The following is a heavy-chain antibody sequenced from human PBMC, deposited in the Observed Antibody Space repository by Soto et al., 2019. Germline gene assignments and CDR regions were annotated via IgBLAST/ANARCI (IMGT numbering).Heavy chain of an antibody. CDR3: AKDLGLRDYIWGSYGAFDI. CDR1: GFTFSSYA. D-gene: IGHD3-16*01. Sequence: PGGSLRLSCAASGFTFSSYAMSWVRQAPGKGLEWVSAISGSGGSTYYAVSVKGRFTISRDNSKNTLYLQMNSLRAEDTAVYYCAKDLGLRDYIWGSYGAFDIWGQGTMVTVSS. CDR2: ISGSGGST. V-gene: IGHV3-23*01. J-gene: IGHJ3*02.